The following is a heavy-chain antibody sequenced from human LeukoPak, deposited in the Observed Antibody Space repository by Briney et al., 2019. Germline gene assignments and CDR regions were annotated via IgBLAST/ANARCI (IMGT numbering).Heavy chain of an antibody. CDR3: ARDKENLLSANWFDP. CDR2: IYYSGST. V-gene: IGHV4-59*12. Sequence: PSETLSLTCTVSGGSISSYYWSWIRQPPGKGLEWIGYIYYSGSTNYNPSLKSRVTISVDTSKNQFSLNLSSVTAADTAVYYCARDKENLLSANWFDPWGQGTLVTVSS. D-gene: IGHD2-2*01. CDR1: GGSISSYY. J-gene: IGHJ5*02.